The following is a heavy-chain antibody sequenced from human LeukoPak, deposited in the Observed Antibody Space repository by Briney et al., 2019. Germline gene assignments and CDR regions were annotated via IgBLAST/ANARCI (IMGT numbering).Heavy chain of an antibody. CDR1: GYSISTGYY. D-gene: IGHD3-22*01. Sequence: SETLSLTCTVSGYSISTGYYWDWIRQPPGKGREWIGTFYHGGSTYYNPSLKSRVTISVDTSKNQLSLKLSSVTAADTAVYFCARSGGLWLLTYYFDYWGQGTLVTVSS. CDR2: FYHGGST. CDR3: ARSGGLWLLTYYFDY. V-gene: IGHV4-38-2*02. J-gene: IGHJ4*02.